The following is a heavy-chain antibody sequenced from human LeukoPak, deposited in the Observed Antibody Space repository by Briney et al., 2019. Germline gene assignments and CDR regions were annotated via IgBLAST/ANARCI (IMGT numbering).Heavy chain of an antibody. D-gene: IGHD6-19*01. CDR2: TYYRSKWYN. CDR1: GDSVSSNSAA. J-gene: IGHJ6*02. Sequence: SQTLSLTCAISGDSVSSNSAAWNWIRQSPSRGLEWLGRTYYRSKWYNDYAVSVKSRITINPDTSKNQFSLQLNSVTPEDTAVYYCARGGAGIAVAGTYYYYGMDVWGQGTTVTVSS. V-gene: IGHV6-1*01. CDR3: ARGGAGIAVAGTYYYYGMDV.